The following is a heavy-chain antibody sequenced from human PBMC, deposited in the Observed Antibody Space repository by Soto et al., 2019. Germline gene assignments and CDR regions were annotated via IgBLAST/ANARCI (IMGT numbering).Heavy chain of an antibody. CDR2: ISGSGGST. CDR1: GFTFSSYA. Sequence: GGSLRLSCAPSGFTFSSYAMSWVRQAPGKGLEWVSAISGSGGSTYYADSVKGRFTISRDNSKNTLYLQMNSLRAEDTAVYYCAKPFSSPLYCSSTSCPGGVFAFDIWGQGTMVTVSS. J-gene: IGHJ3*02. V-gene: IGHV3-23*01. CDR3: AKPFSSPLYCSSTSCPGGVFAFDI. D-gene: IGHD2-2*01.